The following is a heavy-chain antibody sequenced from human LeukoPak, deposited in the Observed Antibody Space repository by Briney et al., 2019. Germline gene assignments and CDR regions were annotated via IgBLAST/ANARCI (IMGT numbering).Heavy chain of an antibody. J-gene: IGHJ4*02. CDR1: GFTFSSYA. V-gene: IGHV3-30*04. Sequence: GRPLRLSCAASGFTFSSYAVHWVRQAPGKGLEWVAVISYDGSNKYYADSVKGRFTISRDNSKNTLYLQMNSLRAEDTAVYYCARSYPRYSYGATTNWGQGTLVTVSS. D-gene: IGHD5-18*01. CDR2: ISYDGSNK. CDR3: ARSYPRYSYGATTN.